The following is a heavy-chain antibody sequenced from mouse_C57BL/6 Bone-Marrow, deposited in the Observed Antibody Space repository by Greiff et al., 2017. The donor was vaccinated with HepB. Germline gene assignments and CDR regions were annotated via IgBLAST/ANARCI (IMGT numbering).Heavy chain of an antibody. CDR2: INPGSGGT. CDR1: GYAFTNYL. V-gene: IGHV1-54*01. CDR3: ARRYYYGSSYPYYAMDY. J-gene: IGHJ4*01. D-gene: IGHD1-1*01. Sequence: VQLQESGAELVRPGTSVKVSCKASGYAFTNYLIEWVKQRPGQGLEWIGVINPGSGGTNYNEKFKGKATLTADKSSSTAYMQLSSLTSEDSAVYFCARRYYYGSSYPYYAMDYWGQGTSVTVSS.